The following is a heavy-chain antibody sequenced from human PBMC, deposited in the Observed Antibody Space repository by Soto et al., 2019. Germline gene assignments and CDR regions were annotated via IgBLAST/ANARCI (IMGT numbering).Heavy chain of an antibody. CDR2: INNDGTNT. CDR3: ARESEDLTSNFDY. J-gene: IGHJ4*02. V-gene: IGHV3-74*01. Sequence: GSLRLSCAASGFTFRNSWMHWVRQAPGKGLVWVSRINNDGTNTDYADSMKGRFTVSRDNAKNSVYLEMNSLSAEDTALYYCARESEDLTSNFDYWGQGTLVTVSS. CDR1: GFTFRNSW.